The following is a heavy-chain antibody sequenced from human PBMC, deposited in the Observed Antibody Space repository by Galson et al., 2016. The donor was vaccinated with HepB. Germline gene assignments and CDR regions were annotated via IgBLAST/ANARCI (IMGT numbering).Heavy chain of an antibody. CDR3: ARGGGSGMFRY. V-gene: IGHV4-61*01. Sequence: SETLSLTCTVSGGSVSSSSYYWNWIRLPPGKPLEWMGYIYHTENTENTNYNPSLQSRVKISVDTSKNQFSLTLDSVTAADTAVYFCARGGGSGMFRYWGQGTQLIVS. CDR1: GGSVSSSSYY. CDR2: IYHTENTENT. J-gene: IGHJ4*02. D-gene: IGHD1-26*01.